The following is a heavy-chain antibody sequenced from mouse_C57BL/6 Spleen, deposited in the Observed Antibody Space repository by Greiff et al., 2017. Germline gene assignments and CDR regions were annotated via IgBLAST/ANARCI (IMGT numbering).Heavy chain of an antibody. J-gene: IGHJ2*01. D-gene: IGHD2-3*01. Sequence: EVKLVESGPGLVKPSQSLSLTCSVTGYSITSGYYWNWIRQFPGNKLEWMGYISYDGSNNYNPSLKNRISITRDTSKNQFFLKLNSVTTEDTATYYCARGGYYDNYWGQGTTLTVSS. CDR2: ISYDGSN. V-gene: IGHV3-6*01. CDR3: ARGGYYDNY. CDR1: GYSITSGYY.